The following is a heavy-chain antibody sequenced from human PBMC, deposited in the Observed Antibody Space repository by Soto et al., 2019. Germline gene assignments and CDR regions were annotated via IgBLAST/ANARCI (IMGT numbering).Heavy chain of an antibody. J-gene: IGHJ5*02. CDR1: GFTFSSYA. V-gene: IGHV3-23*01. CDR2: ISGSGGST. Sequence: HPGGSLRLSCAASGFTFSSYAMSWVRQAPGKGLEWVSAISGSGGSTYYADSVKGRFTISRDNSKNTLYLQMNSLRAEDTAVYYCAKPYYYGSGSYPWFDPWGQGTLVTVSS. CDR3: AKPYYYGSGSYPWFDP. D-gene: IGHD3-10*01.